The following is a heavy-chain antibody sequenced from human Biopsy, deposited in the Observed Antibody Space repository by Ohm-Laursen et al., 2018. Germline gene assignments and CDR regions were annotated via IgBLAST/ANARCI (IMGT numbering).Heavy chain of an antibody. Sequence: SDTLSLTCTVSGDSGTKYYWSWIRQPPAKGLEWIGHIYYSVMTNYNPSLQSRVSISVDTSRNQVSLTLSSVTAADTAVYYCARDSGILNYGNFKYYHYYGMDVWGQGTKVTVS. CDR2: IYYSVMT. J-gene: IGHJ6*02. D-gene: IGHD4-11*01. CDR1: GDSGTKYY. V-gene: IGHV4-59*02. CDR3: ARDSGILNYGNFKYYHYYGMDV.